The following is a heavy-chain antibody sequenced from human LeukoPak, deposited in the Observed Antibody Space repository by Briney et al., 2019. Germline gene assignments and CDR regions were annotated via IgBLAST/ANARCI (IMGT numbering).Heavy chain of an antibody. Sequence: SETLSLTCAVYGGSFSGYYWSWIRQPPGKGLEWIGEINHSGSTNCNPSLKSRVTISVDTSKNQFSLKLSSVTAADTAVYYCARVPSYYYDSSGYNGNWFDPWGQGTLVTVSS. D-gene: IGHD3-22*01. CDR3: ARVPSYYYDSSGYNGNWFDP. J-gene: IGHJ5*02. CDR1: GGSFSGYY. V-gene: IGHV4-34*01. CDR2: INHSGST.